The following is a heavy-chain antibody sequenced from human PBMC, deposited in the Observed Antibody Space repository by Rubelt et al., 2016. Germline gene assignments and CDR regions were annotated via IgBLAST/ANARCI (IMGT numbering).Heavy chain of an antibody. D-gene: IGHD1-1*01. CDR1: GGSFSGYY. CDR2: INHSGST. V-gene: IGHV4-34*01. CDR3: ARSRTGWFDP. J-gene: IGHJ5*02. Sequence: QLQLQESGPGLVKPSETLSLTCAVYGGSFSGYYWSWIRQPPGKGLEWIGEINHSGSTNYNPSLKSRVTISVDTSKNQFSLKLSSVTAADTAVYYCARSRTGWFDPWGQGTLVTVSS.